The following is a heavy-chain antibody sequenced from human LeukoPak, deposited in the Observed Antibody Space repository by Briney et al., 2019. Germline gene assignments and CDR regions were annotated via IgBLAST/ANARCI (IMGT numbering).Heavy chain of an antibody. CDR3: ARGGGYYAIDY. D-gene: IGHD1-26*01. V-gene: IGHV3-33*01. CDR1: GFTFRNAG. J-gene: IGHJ4*02. Sequence: GGSLRLSCAVSGFTFRNAGMHWVRQAPGKGLEWVAVIWYDGSQKYYADSVKGRFTISRDNSKNTLYLQMNNLRAEDTAVYYCARGGGYYAIDYWGQGTLVTVSS. CDR2: IWYDGSQK.